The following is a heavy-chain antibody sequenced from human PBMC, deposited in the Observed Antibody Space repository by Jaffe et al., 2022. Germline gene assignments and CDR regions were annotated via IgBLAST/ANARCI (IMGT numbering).Heavy chain of an antibody. CDR1: GFTFDDYA. CDR3: AKDTHPGLRYFDWLLLGAAFDI. J-gene: IGHJ3*02. Sequence: EVQLVESGGGLVQPGRSLRLSCAASGFTFDDYAMHWVRQAPGKGLEWVSGISWNSGSIGYADSVKGRFTISRDNAKNSLYLQMNSLRAEDTALYYCAKDTHPGLRYFDWLLLGAAFDIWGQGTMVTVSS. D-gene: IGHD3-9*01. V-gene: IGHV3-9*01. CDR2: ISWNSGSI.